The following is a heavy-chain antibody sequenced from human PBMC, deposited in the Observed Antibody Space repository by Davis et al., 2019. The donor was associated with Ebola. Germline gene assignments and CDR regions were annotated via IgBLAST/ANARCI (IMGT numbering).Heavy chain of an antibody. CDR1: GFTFSDYY. J-gene: IGHJ4*02. D-gene: IGHD4-11*01. Sequence: GESLTISCAASGFTFSDYYMSWIRQAPGKGLEWVSYISSSGSTIYYADSVKGRFTISRDNAKNSLYLQMNSLRAEDTAVYYCARQMNDYSPSLADYWGQGTLVTVSS. CDR2: ISSSGSTI. V-gene: IGHV3-11*04. CDR3: ARQMNDYSPSLADY.